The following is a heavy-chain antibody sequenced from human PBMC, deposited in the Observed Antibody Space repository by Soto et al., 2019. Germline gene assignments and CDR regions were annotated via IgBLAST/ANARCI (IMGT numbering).Heavy chain of an antibody. D-gene: IGHD3-3*01. CDR3: ARETYYDFWSGYSGPYYYYDMDV. Sequence: QVQLVQSGAEVKKPGASVKVSCKASGYTFTSYGISWVRQAPGQGLEWMGWISADNGNTNYTQKLQDRVTMTTDTSTSTAYMDLRSLRSDDTAVYYCARETYYDFWSGYSGPYYYYDMDVWGQGPTVTVSS. J-gene: IGHJ6*02. CDR1: GYTFTSYG. CDR2: ISADNGNT. V-gene: IGHV1-18*01.